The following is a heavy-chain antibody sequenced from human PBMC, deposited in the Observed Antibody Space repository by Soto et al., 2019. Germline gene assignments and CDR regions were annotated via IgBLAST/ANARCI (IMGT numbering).Heavy chain of an antibody. CDR3: VASLAASGLNWLDP. CDR2: IFANGHT. D-gene: IGHD6-13*01. CDR1: GGSISEKY. V-gene: IGHV4-4*07. J-gene: IGHJ5*02. Sequence: SETLSLTCIVSGGSISEKYWNWVRQPPGKGLEWIGLIFANGHTDYNPSLKSRVTMSVDASKNQFSLRLPSMTAADTAVYYCVASLAASGLNWLDPWGRGTLVTVSS.